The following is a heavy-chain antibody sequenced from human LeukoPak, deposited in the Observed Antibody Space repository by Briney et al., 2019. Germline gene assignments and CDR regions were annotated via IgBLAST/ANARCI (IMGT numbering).Heavy chain of an antibody. Sequence: GGSLRLSCAASGFTFSSYGMHWVRQAPGKGLEWVAVISYDGSNKYYADSVKGRFTISRDNSKNTLYLQMNSLRAEDTAVYYCAKEQYSSGWYLIYYYGMDVWGQGTTVTVSS. J-gene: IGHJ6*02. CDR2: ISYDGSNK. D-gene: IGHD6-19*01. CDR3: AKEQYSSGWYLIYYYGMDV. CDR1: GFTFSSYG. V-gene: IGHV3-30*18.